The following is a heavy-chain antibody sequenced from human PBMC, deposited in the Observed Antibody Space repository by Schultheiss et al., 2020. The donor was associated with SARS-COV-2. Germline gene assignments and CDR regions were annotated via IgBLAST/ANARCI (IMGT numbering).Heavy chain of an antibody. V-gene: IGHV4-59*01. CDR3: ARVLAAAETGAPLLHFDY. CDR1: GGSISSYY. Sequence: GSLRLSCTVSGGSISSYYWSWIRQPPGKGLEWIGYIYYSGSTNYNPSLKSRVTISVDTSKNQFSLKLSSVTAADTAVYYCARVLAAAETGAPLLHFDYWGQGTLVTVSS. J-gene: IGHJ4*02. D-gene: IGHD6-13*01. CDR2: IYYSGST.